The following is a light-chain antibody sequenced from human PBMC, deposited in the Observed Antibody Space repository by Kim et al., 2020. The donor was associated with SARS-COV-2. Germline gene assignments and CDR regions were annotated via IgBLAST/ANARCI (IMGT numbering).Light chain of an antibody. J-gene: IGKJ2*01. CDR1: QDISNY. CDR3: QQYHALPRT. Sequence: DIQMTQSPSSLSASVGDRVTITCQATQDISNYLNWYQQKPGKAPKLLIHDASNLETGFPSRFSGGGSGTFFTFTISSLQPEDIATYYCQQYHALPRTFGQGTNLEIK. V-gene: IGKV1-33*01. CDR2: DAS.